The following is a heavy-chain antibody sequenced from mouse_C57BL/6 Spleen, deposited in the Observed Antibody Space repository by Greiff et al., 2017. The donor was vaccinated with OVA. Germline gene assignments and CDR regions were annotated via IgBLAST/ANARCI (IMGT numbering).Heavy chain of an antibody. Sequence: QVQLQQSGPELVKPGASVKISCKASGYAFSSSWMNWVKQRPGKGLEWIGRIYPGDGDTNYNGKFKGKATLTADKSSSTAYMQLSSLTSEDSAVYFCARSGLRLDYWGQGTTLTVSS. CDR1: GYAFSSSW. J-gene: IGHJ2*01. V-gene: IGHV1-82*01. CDR3: ARSGLRLDY. D-gene: IGHD2-4*01. CDR2: IYPGDGDT.